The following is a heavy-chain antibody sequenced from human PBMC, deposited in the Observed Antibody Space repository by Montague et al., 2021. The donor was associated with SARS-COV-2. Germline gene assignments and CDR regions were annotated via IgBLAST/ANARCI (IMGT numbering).Heavy chain of an antibody. CDR3: AKARQLVADDAFDI. CDR1: GFTFSSYA. CDR2: ISISDGNT. J-gene: IGHJ3*02. Sequence: SLRLSCAASGFTFSSYAMSWVRQAPGKGLEWVSTISISDGNTYYADSVKGRFTISRDKSKNTLYLQMNSLRAEDTAVYYCAKARQLVADDAFDIWGQGTMVTVSS. D-gene: IGHD6-13*01. V-gene: IGHV3-23*01.